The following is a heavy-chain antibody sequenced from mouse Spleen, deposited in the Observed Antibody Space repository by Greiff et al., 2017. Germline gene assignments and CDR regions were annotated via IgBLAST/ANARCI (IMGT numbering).Heavy chain of an antibody. J-gene: IGHJ3*01. V-gene: IGHV1S137*01. CDR3: AREGWFAY. Sequence: LVESGAELVRPGVSVKISCKGSGYTFTDYAMHWVKQSHAKSLEWIGVISTYYGDASYNQKFKGKATMTVDKSSSTAYMELARLTSEDSAIYYCAREGWFAYWGQGTLVTVSA. CDR1: GYTFTDYA. CDR2: ISTYYGDA.